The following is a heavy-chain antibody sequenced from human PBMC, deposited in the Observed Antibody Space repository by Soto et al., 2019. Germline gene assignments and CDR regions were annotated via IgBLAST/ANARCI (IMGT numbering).Heavy chain of an antibody. CDR2: IYYSGST. D-gene: IGHD5-18*01. V-gene: IGHV4-39*01. CDR1: GGSISSSSYY. CDR3: TCIFSGGYGYGFYYYGMDV. Sequence: SETLSLTCTVSGGSISSSSYYWGWIRQPPGKGLEWIGSIYYSGSTYYNQSLKSRVTISVDTSKSQFSLKLSSVTAADMAVYFCTCIFSGGYGYGFYYYGMDVWGQGTTVTVSS. J-gene: IGHJ6*02.